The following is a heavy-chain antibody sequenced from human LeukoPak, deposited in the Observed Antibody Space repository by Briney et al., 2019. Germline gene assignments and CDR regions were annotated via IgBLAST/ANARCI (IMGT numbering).Heavy chain of an antibody. CDR3: ARVVADYFDY. D-gene: IGHD6-25*01. CDR1: GGSISSGSYY. J-gene: IGHJ4*02. CDR2: IYTSGST. V-gene: IGHV4-61*02. Sequence: SETLSLTCTVSGGSISSGSYYWSWIRQPAGKGLEWIGRIYTSGSTNYNPSLKSRVTTSVDTSKNQFSLKLSSVTAADTAVYYCARVVADYFDYWGQGTLVTVSS.